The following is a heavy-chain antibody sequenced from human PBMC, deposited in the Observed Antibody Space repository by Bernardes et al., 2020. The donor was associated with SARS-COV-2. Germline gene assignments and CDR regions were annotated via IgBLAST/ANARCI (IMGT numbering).Heavy chain of an antibody. Sequence: ASVKVSCKASGYTFTSYDINWVRQATGQGLEWMGWMNPNRGNTGYAQKFQGRVTMTRNTSISTAYMELSSLRSEDTAVYYCARGRRGIVGATVYYFDYWGQGTLVTVSS. D-gene: IGHD1-26*01. J-gene: IGHJ4*02. V-gene: IGHV1-8*01. CDR2: MNPNRGNT. CDR3: ARGRRGIVGATVYYFDY. CDR1: GYTFTSYD.